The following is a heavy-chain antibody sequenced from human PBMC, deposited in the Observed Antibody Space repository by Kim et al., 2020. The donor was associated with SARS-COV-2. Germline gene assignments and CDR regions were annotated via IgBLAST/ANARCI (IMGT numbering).Heavy chain of an antibody. Sequence: STTTYADSVKGRFTISRDNAKNTLYLQMNSLRAEDTAVYYCALSSGWYGDWGQGTLVTVSS. D-gene: IGHD6-19*01. J-gene: IGHJ4*02. CDR2: STT. CDR3: ALSSGWYGD. V-gene: IGHV3-74*01.